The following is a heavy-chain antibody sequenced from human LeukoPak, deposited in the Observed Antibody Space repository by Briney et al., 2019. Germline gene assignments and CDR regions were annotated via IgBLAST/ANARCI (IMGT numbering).Heavy chain of an antibody. J-gene: IGHJ4*02. V-gene: IGHV4-59*01. CDR2: IYYSGST. CDR1: GGSISSYY. CDR3: ARFVDLWFGESLTRRYYFDY. D-gene: IGHD3-10*01. Sequence: SETLSLTCTVSGGSISSYYWSWIRQPPGKGLEWIGYIYYSGSTNYNPSLKSRVTISVDTSKNQFSLKLSSVTAADTAVYYCARFVDLWFGESLTRRYYFDYWGQGTLVTVSS.